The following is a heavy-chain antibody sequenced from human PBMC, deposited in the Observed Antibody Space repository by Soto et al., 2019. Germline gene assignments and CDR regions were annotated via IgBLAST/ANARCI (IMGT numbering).Heavy chain of an antibody. D-gene: IGHD6-13*01. Sequence: GESLKISCQCSGYTLSNFWIAWVRQLPGQGLEWMGIIYPGDSGTRYSPSFHGKVTISADRSIGTAYLQWSSLEASDSGFYFCARSPRSSPYFDYWGQGALVTVSS. J-gene: IGHJ4*02. CDR3: ARSPRSSPYFDY. CDR2: IYPGDSGT. CDR1: GYTLSNFW. V-gene: IGHV5-51*01.